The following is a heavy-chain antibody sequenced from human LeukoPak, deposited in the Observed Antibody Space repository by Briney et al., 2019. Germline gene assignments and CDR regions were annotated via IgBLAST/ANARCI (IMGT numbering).Heavy chain of an antibody. CDR2: ISAYNGNT. CDR3: ARSCGGDCYTPLLRYGMDV. Sequence: GASVKVSCKASGYTFTSYGISWVRQAPGQGLEWMGWISAYNGNTNYAQKLQGRVTMTTGTSTGTAYMELRSLRSDDTAVYYCARSCGGDCYTPLLRYGMDVWGQGTTVTVSS. CDR1: GYTFTSYG. V-gene: IGHV1-18*01. D-gene: IGHD2-21*02. J-gene: IGHJ6*02.